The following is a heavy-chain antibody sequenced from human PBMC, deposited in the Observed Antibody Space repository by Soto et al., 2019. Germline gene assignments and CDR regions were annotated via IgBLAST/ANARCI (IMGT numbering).Heavy chain of an antibody. CDR1: GYSFSTHW. J-gene: IGHJ6*03. Sequence: GESLKISCKGSGYSFSTHWIGWVRQMPGKGLEWMGIIYPGDSDTRYSPSFQGQVTISADKSISTAYLQWSSLKASDTAMYYCARVDPASYYYYYMDVWGKGTTVTVSS. CDR2: IYPGDSDT. D-gene: IGHD2-15*01. V-gene: IGHV5-51*01. CDR3: ARVDPASYYYYYMDV.